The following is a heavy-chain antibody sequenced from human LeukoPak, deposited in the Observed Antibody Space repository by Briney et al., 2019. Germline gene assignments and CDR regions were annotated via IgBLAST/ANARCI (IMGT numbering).Heavy chain of an antibody. Sequence: GGSLRLSCAASGFTFSSYAMSWVRQAPGKGLEWVSGISAGGGSTYYADSVKGRFTISRDNSKNTLYLQMNSLRAEDTAVYYCAKGYSSWSNDAFDIWGQGTMVTVSS. CDR3: AKGYSSWSNDAFDI. V-gene: IGHV3-23*01. J-gene: IGHJ3*02. CDR2: ISAGGGST. CDR1: GFTFSSYA. D-gene: IGHD6-13*01.